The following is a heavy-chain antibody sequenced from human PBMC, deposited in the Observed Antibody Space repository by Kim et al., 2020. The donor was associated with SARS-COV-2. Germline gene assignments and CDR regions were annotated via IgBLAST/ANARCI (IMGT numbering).Heavy chain of an antibody. CDR1: GFTFSSYS. Sequence: GGSLRLSCAASGFTFSSYSINWVRQAPGKGLEWVSSISSRGTYIYYADSVKGRFTISRDNAKNSLYLQMNSLRAEDTAVYYCASSGGISSLYYGMDVWGQGTTVTVSS. D-gene: IGHD5-12*01. CDR3: ASSGGISSLYYGMDV. J-gene: IGHJ6*02. CDR2: ISSRGTYI. V-gene: IGHV3-21*01.